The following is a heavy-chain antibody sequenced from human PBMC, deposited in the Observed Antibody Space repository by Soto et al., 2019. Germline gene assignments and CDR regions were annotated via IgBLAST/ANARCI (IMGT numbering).Heavy chain of an antibody. CDR2: IYYSGST. CDR3: ARGGGSGYSGYHRYFDY. CDR1: GGSISSGGYY. J-gene: IGHJ4*02. D-gene: IGHD5-12*01. Sequence: SETLSLTCTVSGGSISSGGYYWSWIRQHPGKGLEWIGYIYYSGSTYYNPSLRSRVTISVDTSKNQFSLKLSSVTAADTAVYYCARGGGSGYSGYHRYFDYWGQGTLVTVSS. V-gene: IGHV4-31*03.